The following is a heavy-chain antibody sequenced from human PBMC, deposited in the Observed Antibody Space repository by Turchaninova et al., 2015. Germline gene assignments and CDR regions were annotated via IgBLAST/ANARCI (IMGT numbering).Heavy chain of an antibody. V-gene: IGHV3-64D*06. CDR2: ISGNGDTT. J-gene: IGHJ5*01. CDR3: VTGAAYYYDS. CDR1: GFNFNRNG. D-gene: IGHD3-10*01. Sequence: EVQLVESGGGLVQPGGSVRLPCSASGFNFNRNGMHWVRQAPGKGREFVSAISGNGDTTDYADSVKGRFTISKDSSKKTLYLQMTSLKDEDTAIYYCVTGAAYYYDSWGQGTLVTVSS.